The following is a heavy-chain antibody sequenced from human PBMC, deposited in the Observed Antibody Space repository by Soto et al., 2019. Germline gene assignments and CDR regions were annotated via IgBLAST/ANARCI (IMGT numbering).Heavy chain of an antibody. J-gene: IGHJ4*02. Sequence: QVQLVQSGAEVKKPGSSVKVSCKASGGTFSSYAISWVRQAPGQGLEWMGGIIPICGTANYAQKFQGRVTITGDESTSTAYMELSSLRSEDTAVYYCAARGIAVSGTILQFVYWGQGTLVTVSS. CDR3: AARGIAVSGTILQFVY. CDR1: GGTFSSYA. D-gene: IGHD6-19*01. V-gene: IGHV1-69*12. CDR2: IIPICGTA.